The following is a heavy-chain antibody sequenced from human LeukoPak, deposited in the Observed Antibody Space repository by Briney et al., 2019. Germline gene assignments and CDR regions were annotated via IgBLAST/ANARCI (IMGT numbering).Heavy chain of an antibody. D-gene: IGHD2-2*01. CDR2: IYYSGST. CDR1: GGSVSSGSYY. J-gene: IGHJ6*02. CDR3: ARATTSCYGFCYYYGMDV. V-gene: IGHV4-61*01. Sequence: SETLSLTCTVSGGSVSSGSYYWGWIRQPPGKGLEWIGYIYYSGSTNYNPSLKSRVTISVDTSKNQFSLSLSSVTAADTAVYYCARATTSCYGFCYYYGMDVWGQGTTVTVSS.